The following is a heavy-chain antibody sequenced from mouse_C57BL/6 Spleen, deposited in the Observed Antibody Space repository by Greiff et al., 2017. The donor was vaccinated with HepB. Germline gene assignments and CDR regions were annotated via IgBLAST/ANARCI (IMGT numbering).Heavy chain of an antibody. CDR1: GYTFTSYG. V-gene: IGHV1-81*01. CDR3: ARWGDSAWFAY. CDR2: IYPRSGNT. J-gene: IGHJ3*01. Sequence: VKLMESGAELARPGASVKLSCKASGYTFTSYGISWVKQRTGQGLEWIGEIYPRSGNTYYNEKFKGKATLTADKSSSTAYMELRSLTSEDSAVYFCARWGDSAWFAYWGQGTLVTVSA.